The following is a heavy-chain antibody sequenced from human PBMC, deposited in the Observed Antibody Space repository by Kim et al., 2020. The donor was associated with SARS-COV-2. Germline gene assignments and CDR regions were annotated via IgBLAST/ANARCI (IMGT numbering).Heavy chain of an antibody. CDR1: GGTFSSYA. V-gene: IGHV1-69*13. CDR3: AFKGGYSSGWYGPFDY. CDR2: IIPIFGTA. J-gene: IGHJ4*02. Sequence: SVKVSCKASGGTFSSYAISWVRQAPGQGLEWMGGIIPIFGTANYAQKFQGRVTITADESTSTAYMELSSLRSEDTAVYYCAFKGGYSSGWYGPFDYWGQGTLVTVSS. D-gene: IGHD6-19*01.